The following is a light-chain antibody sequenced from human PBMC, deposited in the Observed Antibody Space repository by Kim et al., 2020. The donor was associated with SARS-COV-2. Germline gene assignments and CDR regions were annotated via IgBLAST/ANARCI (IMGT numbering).Light chain of an antibody. CDR1: HRVSSSY. J-gene: IGKJ2*01. Sequence: ESTLPSDRPKHRVSSSYLAWYQQKPGQAPRLLIYGASSRATGIPDRFSGSGSETDFTLTISRLEREDFAVYYCQQYDSSPWYTVGRGTKLEI. CDR2: GAS. V-gene: IGKV3-20*01. CDR3: QQYDSSPWYT.